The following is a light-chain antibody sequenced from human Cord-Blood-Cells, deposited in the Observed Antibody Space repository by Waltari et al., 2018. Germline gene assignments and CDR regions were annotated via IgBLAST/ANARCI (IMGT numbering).Light chain of an antibody. CDR2: DAS. CDR1: QSVSSY. V-gene: IGKV3-11*01. CDR3: QQRSNWPT. Sequence: IVLTQSPATLSLSPGERATLSCRASQSVSSYLAWYQRKPGQAPRLLIYDASNRATGIPARFSGSGSGTDFTLTISSLEPEDFAVYYCQQRSNWPTFGPGTKVDIK. J-gene: IGKJ3*01.